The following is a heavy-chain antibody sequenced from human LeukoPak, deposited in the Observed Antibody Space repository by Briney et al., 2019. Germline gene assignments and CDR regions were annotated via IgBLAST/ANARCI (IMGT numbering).Heavy chain of an antibody. J-gene: IGHJ2*01. CDR1: GGTFSSYA. CDR2: IIPIFGTA. V-gene: IGHV1-69*05. CDR3: ARVGRIPEPRGPYWYFDL. Sequence: GASVKVSCKASGGTFSSYAISWVRQAPGQGLEWMGGIIPIFGTANYAQKFQGRVTITTDESTSTAYMELSSLRSEDTAVYYCARVGRIPEPRGPYWYFDLWGRGTLVTVSS. D-gene: IGHD2-15*01.